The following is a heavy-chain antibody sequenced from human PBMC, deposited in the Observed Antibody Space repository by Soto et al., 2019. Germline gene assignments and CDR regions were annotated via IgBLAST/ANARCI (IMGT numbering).Heavy chain of an antibody. CDR3: ARGVWGGGGSYGMDV. J-gene: IGHJ6*02. V-gene: IGHV3-30-3*01. D-gene: IGHD7-27*01. CDR1: GFTFSSYA. Sequence: QVQLVESGGGVVQPGRSLRLSCAASGFTFSSYAMHWVRQAPGKGLEWVAVISYDGSNKYYADSVKGRFTISRDNSKNTLYLQMNSLRAEDTAVYYCARGVWGGGGSYGMDVWGQGTTVTVSS. CDR2: ISYDGSNK.